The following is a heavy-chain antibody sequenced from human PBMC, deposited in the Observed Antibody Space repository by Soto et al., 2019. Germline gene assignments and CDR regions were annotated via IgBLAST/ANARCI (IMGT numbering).Heavy chain of an antibody. V-gene: IGHV1-18*01. CDR3: AREGFWSGYYYYYGMDV. D-gene: IGHD3-3*01. Sequence: ASLKVSCKASGDTFTSYGISWVRQAPGQGLEWMGWISAYNGNTNYAQKLQGRVTMTTDTSTSTAYMELRSLRSDDTAVYYCAREGFWSGYYYYYGMDVWGQGTTVTVSS. J-gene: IGHJ6*02. CDR1: GDTFTSYG. CDR2: ISAYNGNT.